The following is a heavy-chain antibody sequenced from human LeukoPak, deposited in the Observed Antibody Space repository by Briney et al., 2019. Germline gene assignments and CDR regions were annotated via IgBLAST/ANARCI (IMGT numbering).Heavy chain of an antibody. V-gene: IGHV1-46*01. CDR2: INPSGGST. CDR3: ARDSYDILTGYYNYYYYGMDV. Sequence: ASVKVSCKASGGTFSSYAISWVRQAPGQGLEWMGIINPSGGSTSYAQKFQGRVTMTRDTSTSTVYMELSSLRSEDTAVYYCARDSYDILTGYYNYYYYGMDVWGQGTTVTVSS. J-gene: IGHJ6*02. CDR1: GGTFSSYA. D-gene: IGHD3-9*01.